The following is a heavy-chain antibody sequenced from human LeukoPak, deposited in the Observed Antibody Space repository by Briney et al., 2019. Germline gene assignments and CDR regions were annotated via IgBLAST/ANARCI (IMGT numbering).Heavy chain of an antibody. V-gene: IGHV1-69*05. CDR2: IIPIFGTA. CDR3: ARNSNYYYYYKDV. J-gene: IGHJ6*03. CDR1: GGTFTSYA. Sequence: GASVKVSCKASGGTFTSYAISWVRQAPGQGLEWMGGIIPIFGTANYAQKLQGRVTITTDASASTAYMELSSLRSENTAVYYCARNSNYYYYYKDVWGKGTTVTVSS. D-gene: IGHD4-11*01.